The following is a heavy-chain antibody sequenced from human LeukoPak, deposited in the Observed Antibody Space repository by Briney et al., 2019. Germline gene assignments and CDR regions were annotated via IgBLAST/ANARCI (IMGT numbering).Heavy chain of an antibody. D-gene: IGHD3-9*01. V-gene: IGHV1-24*01. Sequence: ASVKVSCKVSGYTLTELSMHWVRQAPGKGLEWMGGFDPEDGETIYAQKFQGRVTMTEDTSTDTAYMELSSLRSEDTAAYYCADFDWFTPRKNWFDPWGQGTLVTVSS. J-gene: IGHJ5*02. CDR2: FDPEDGET. CDR3: ADFDWFTPRKNWFDP. CDR1: GYTLTELS.